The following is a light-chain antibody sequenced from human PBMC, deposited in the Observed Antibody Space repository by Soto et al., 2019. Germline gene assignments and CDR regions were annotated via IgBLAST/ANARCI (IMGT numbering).Light chain of an antibody. CDR3: QQFDFWPRT. CDR2: GAS. V-gene: IGKV3-15*01. CDR1: QNVGSS. Sequence: EIVMMQSPGTLSVSPGERATLSCRASQNVGSSLAWYQHKRGQAPRLLIYGASTRATGIPARFSGSGSGTEFTLTISSLQSEDFAVYYCQQFDFWPRTFGQGTKVEIK. J-gene: IGKJ1*01.